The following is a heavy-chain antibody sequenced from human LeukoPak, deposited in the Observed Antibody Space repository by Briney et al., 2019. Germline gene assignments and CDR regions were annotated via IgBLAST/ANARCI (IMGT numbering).Heavy chain of an antibody. CDR3: AELGITMIGGV. V-gene: IGHV3-30*18. CDR1: GFTFSNYG. CDR2: ISYDGSNK. D-gene: IGHD3-10*02. Sequence: GGSLRLSCAASGFTFSNYGMHWVRQAPGKGLEWVAVISYDGSNKYYADSVKGRFTISRDNAKNSLYLQMNSLRAEDTAVYYCAELGITMIGGVWGKGTTVTISS. J-gene: IGHJ6*04.